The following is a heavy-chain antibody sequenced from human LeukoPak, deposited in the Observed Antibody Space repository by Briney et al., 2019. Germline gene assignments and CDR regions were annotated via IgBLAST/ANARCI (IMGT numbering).Heavy chain of an antibody. CDR1: GGSISRYY. V-gene: IGHV4-59*01. Sequence: SETLSLTCTVSGGSISRYYWTWIRQPPGKGLEWIGYIYYSGSTSYSPSLKSRVTISVDPSKNQFSLKMSSVTAADTAVYYCARGRYSYGSKTTIDFWGQGTLVTVPS. CDR3: ARGRYSYGSKTTIDF. J-gene: IGHJ4*02. D-gene: IGHD5-18*01. CDR2: IYYSGST.